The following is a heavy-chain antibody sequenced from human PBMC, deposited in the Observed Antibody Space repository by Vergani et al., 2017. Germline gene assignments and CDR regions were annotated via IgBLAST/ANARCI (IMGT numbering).Heavy chain of an antibody. CDR3: AREGDEYDKDALDV. D-gene: IGHD2-21*01. V-gene: IGHV4-61*02. J-gene: IGHJ3*01. CDR1: GGSFSTGGQS. CDR2: SYTSGTT. Sequence: QVQLQESGPGLVKPSQTLSLTCTVSGGSFSTGGQSWTWLRQSAGKGLEWIGRSYTSGTTNYNPSLRSRAIMSVDASKKHFSLKLTSVTAADTAVYYCAREGDEYDKDALDVWGQGTKVTVTS.